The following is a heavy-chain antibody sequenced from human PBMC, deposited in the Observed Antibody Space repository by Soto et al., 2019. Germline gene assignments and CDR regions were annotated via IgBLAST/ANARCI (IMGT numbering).Heavy chain of an antibody. J-gene: IGHJ5*02. Sequence: QVQLRQSGPGLVKPSGTLSLTCVVSGTSISSSYWSTWVRQSPGKGLEWIGEIYHTGITKYNPSLKTRVTISVDKSSNQFSLKLTSVTAADTALYYCATLPPRIGVVLSEFPTWGQGSQVTVSS. CDR3: ATLPPRIGVVLSEFPT. D-gene: IGHD2-15*01. CDR1: GTSISSSYW. CDR2: IYHTGIT. V-gene: IGHV4-4*02.